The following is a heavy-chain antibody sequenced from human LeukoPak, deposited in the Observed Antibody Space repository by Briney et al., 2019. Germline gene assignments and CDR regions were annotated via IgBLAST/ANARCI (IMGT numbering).Heavy chain of an antibody. D-gene: IGHD2-15*01. J-gene: IGHJ4*02. CDR1: GFTFSSYS. V-gene: IGHV3-30*04. CDR3: AREDMLDY. Sequence: GRSLRLSCAASGFTFSSYSMHWVRQAPGKGLEWVAIISYDGGNQYYADSVKGRFTISRDNSKNTLYLQMNSLRAEDTAVYYCAREDMLDYWGQGTLVTVSS. CDR2: ISYDGGNQ.